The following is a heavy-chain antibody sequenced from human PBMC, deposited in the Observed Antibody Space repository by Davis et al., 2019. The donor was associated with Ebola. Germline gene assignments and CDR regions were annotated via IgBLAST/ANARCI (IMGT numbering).Heavy chain of an antibody. Sequence: PSETLSLTCTVSGGSISSSSYYWGWIRQPPGKGLEWIGSSYYSGSTYYNPPLKSRVTISVDTSKNQFSLKLSSVTAADTAVYYCARDWSSKYQLRPQGMDVWGQGTTVTVSS. J-gene: IGHJ6*02. CDR1: GGSISSSSYY. D-gene: IGHD2-2*01. CDR2: SYYSGST. CDR3: ARDWSSKYQLRPQGMDV. V-gene: IGHV4-39*02.